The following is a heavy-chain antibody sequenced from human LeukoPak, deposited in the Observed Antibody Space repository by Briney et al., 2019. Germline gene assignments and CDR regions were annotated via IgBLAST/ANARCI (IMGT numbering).Heavy chain of an antibody. D-gene: IGHD6-6*01. V-gene: IGHV3-21*01. CDR2: ISSSSSYI. CDR3: ARVPSSSSRD. Sequence: GGSLRLSCAASGFTFSSYSMNWVRQAPGKGLEWVSSISSSSSYIYYADSVKGRFTISRDSARNSLYLQMNSLRAEDTAVYYCARVPSSSSRDWGQGTLVTVSS. CDR1: GFTFSSYS. J-gene: IGHJ4*02.